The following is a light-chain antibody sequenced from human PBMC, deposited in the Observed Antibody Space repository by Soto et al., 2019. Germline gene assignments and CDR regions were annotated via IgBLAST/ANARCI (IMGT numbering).Light chain of an antibody. J-gene: IGLJ1*01. CDR1: RSDVGSYNY. V-gene: IGLV2-8*01. CDR2: EVS. Sequence: QSALTQPPSASGSPGQSVTISCTGTRSDVGSYNYVSWYQQHPGKAPKLMIYEVSKRPSGVPVRFSGSKSGNTASLTVSGLQAEDEADYYCSSYAGSTYLAVFGTGTKVTVL. CDR3: SSYAGSTYLAV.